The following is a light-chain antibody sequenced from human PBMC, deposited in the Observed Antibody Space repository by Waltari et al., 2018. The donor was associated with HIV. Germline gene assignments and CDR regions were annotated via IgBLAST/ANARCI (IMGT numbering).Light chain of an antibody. V-gene: IGLV1-47*01. Sequence: QSVLTQPPSASGTPGQGLLVACSGGTSNIGNNYVYGYQQLPGTAPKLLIYRGDQRPSGVPDRFSGSKSCSSASLAIIGLRSEDEADYYCAAWDDSLRRPVFGGGTKVTVL. J-gene: IGLJ3*02. CDR1: TSNIGNNY. CDR2: RGD. CDR3: AAWDDSLRRPV.